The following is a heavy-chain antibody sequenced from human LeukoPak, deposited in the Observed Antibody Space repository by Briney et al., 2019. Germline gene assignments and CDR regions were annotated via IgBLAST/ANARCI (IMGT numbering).Heavy chain of an antibody. CDR1: GYTFTGYY. D-gene: IGHD3-22*01. V-gene: IGHV1-2*02. CDR2: INPNGGGT. Sequence: ASVKVSCKASGYTFTGYYMHWVRQAPGQGLEWMGWINPNGGGTNYAQKFQGRVTMTRDTSISTAYMELSRLRSDDTAVYYCARDYRRNYYDSSGYFDNWGQGTLVTVSS. J-gene: IGHJ4*02. CDR3: ARDYRRNYYDSSGYFDN.